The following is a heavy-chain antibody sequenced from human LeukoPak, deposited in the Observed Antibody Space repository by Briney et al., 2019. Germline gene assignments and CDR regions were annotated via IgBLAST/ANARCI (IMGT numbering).Heavy chain of an antibody. CDR3: AKGHEYSYGSFDY. D-gene: IGHD5-18*01. J-gene: IGHJ4*02. V-gene: IGHV3-23*01. CDR2: ISGSGGST. CDR1: GFTFSSYA. Sequence: GGSLRLSYAASGFTFSSYAMSWVRQAPGKGLEWVSAISGSGGSTYYADSVKGRFTISRDNSKNTLYLQMNSLRAEDTAVYYCAKGHEYSYGSFDYWGQGTLVTVSS.